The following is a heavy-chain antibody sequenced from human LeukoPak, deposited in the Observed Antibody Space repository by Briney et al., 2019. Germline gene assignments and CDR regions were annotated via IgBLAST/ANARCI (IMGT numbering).Heavy chain of an antibody. CDR3: SSLEVSSSWRY. J-gene: IGHJ4*02. CDR2: IYYSGTT. V-gene: IGHV4-39*07. CDR1: GGSISSGSYY. D-gene: IGHD6-13*01. Sequence: SETLSLTCTVSGGSISSGSYYWVWIRQPPGKGLEWIGTIYYSGTTYYNPSLKSRVTISVVTSKNQFSLKLTSVTAADTAVYYCSSLEVSSSWRYWGQGTLVTVSS.